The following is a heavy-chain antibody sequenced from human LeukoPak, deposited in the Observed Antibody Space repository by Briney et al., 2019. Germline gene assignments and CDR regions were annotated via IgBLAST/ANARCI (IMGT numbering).Heavy chain of an antibody. V-gene: IGHV4-59*01. CDR3: AGSMVRGVIQYSGLDV. J-gene: IGHJ6*02. CDR2: IHNTGSI. CDR1: GGSISSSY. Sequence: PSETLSLTCTVSGGSISSSYWSWIRQPPGKGLEWIGYIHNTGSISYNPSLKSRATISVDTSKNQFSLKLSSVTAADTALYYCAGSMVRGVIQYSGLDVWGQGTTVTVSS. D-gene: IGHD3-10*01.